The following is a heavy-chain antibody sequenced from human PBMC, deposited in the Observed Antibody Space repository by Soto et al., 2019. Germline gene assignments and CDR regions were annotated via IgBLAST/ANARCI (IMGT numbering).Heavy chain of an antibody. D-gene: IGHD3-3*01. CDR1: GYTFTSYY. J-gene: IGHJ5*02. Sequence: QVQLVQSGAEVKKPGASVKVSCKASGYTFTSYYMYWVRQAPGQGLEWMGIINPSGGSTSYAQKFQGRVTMTRDTSTSTVYMELSSLRSEDTAVYYCARELLRFWLFDPWGQGTLVTVSS. CDR2: INPSGGST. CDR3: ARELLRFWLFDP. V-gene: IGHV1-46*01.